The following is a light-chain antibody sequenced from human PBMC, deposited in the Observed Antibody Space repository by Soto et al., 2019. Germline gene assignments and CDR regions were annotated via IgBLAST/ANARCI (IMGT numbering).Light chain of an antibody. J-gene: IGKJ3*01. CDR3: QQLNSYPLT. CDR1: QDIRKD. Sequence: AIQMTQSPSSLSASVGDRVTITCRASQDIRKDLAWYQQKPGKAPQILIYGASTLQTGVASRFSGSGSATDFTLTISSLQPEDFATYYCQQLNSYPLTFGPGTKVDIK. CDR2: GAS. V-gene: IGKV1-6*01.